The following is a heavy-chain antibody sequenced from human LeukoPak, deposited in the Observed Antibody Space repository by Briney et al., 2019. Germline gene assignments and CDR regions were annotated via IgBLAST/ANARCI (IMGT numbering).Heavy chain of an antibody. CDR1: GGSISSGDYY. V-gene: IGHV4-30-4*08. CDR2: IYYSGST. J-gene: IGHJ5*02. CDR3: ARYSGSYRYNWFDP. Sequence: SETLSLTCTVSGGSISSGDYYWSWIRKPPGKGLEWIGYIYYSGSTYYNPSLKSRVTISVDTSKNQFSLKLSSVTAADTAVYYCARYSGSYRYNWFDPWGQGTLVTVSS. D-gene: IGHD1-26*01.